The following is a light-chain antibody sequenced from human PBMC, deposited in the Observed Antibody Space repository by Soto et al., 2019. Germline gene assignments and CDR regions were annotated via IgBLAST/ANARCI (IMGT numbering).Light chain of an antibody. CDR3: TSYAGGNNV. CDR2: EVN. CDR1: SSDVGGYNF. Sequence: QSVLTQPPSASGSPGQSVTISCTGTSSDVGGYNFVSWYQQYPGKVPKLMVYEVNKRPSGVPDRFSGSKSGNTASLTVSGLQAEYEADYYCTSYAGGNNVFGTGTKLTVL. J-gene: IGLJ1*01. V-gene: IGLV2-8*01.